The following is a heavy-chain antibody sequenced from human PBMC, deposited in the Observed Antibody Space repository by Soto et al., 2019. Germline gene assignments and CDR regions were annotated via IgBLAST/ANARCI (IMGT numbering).Heavy chain of an antibody. V-gene: IGHV3-23*01. CDR1: GFTFSSYA. D-gene: IGHD3-22*01. J-gene: IGHJ4*02. CDR2: ISGSGGST. Sequence: PGGSLRLSCAASGFTFSSYAMSWVRQAPGKGLEWVSAISGSGGSTHYADSVKGRFTISRDNSKNKMYLQMNSLRAEDTAVYYCAKIGEDYYDSSGPLDYWGQGTLVTVSS. CDR3: AKIGEDYYDSSGPLDY.